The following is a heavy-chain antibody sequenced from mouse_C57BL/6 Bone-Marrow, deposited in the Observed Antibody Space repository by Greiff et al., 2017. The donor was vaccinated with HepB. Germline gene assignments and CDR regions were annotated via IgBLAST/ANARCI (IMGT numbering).Heavy chain of an antibody. CDR3: AKNSTYYYGSSYPWYFDV. J-gene: IGHJ1*03. Sequence: QVQLKESGPGLVQPSQSLSITCTVSGFSLTSYGVHWVRQSPGKGLEWLGVIWRGGSTDYNAAFMSRLSITKDNSKSQVFFKINSLQADDTAIYYCAKNSTYYYGSSYPWYFDVWGTGTTVTVSS. V-gene: IGHV2-5*01. D-gene: IGHD1-1*01. CDR2: IWRGGST. CDR1: GFSLTSYG.